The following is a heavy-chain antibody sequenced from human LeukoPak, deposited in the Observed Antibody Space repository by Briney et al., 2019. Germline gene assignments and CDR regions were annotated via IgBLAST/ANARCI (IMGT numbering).Heavy chain of an antibody. CDR1: GFTFSSYS. Sequence: GGSLRLSCAASGFTFSSYSMNWVRQAPGKGLEWVSSISSSSSYIYYADSVKGRFTISRDNAKNSLYLQMNSLRAEDTAVYYCARDWYYDILTGYRSGGVSYGMDVWGQGTTVTVSS. CDR2: ISSSSSYI. CDR3: ARDWYYDILTGYRSGGVSYGMDV. V-gene: IGHV3-21*01. D-gene: IGHD3-9*01. J-gene: IGHJ6*02.